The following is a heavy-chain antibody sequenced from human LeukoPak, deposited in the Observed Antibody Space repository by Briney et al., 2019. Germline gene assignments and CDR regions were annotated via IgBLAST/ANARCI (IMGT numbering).Heavy chain of an antibody. CDR1: GFTFSTDP. CDR3: TRRLAY. Sequence: GGSLRLSCAASGFTFSTDPMNWVRQAPGKGLEWLSNIRSSGTEMYYAESVKGRFTISRDNAKNSLFLQMNSLRAEDTAVYYCTRRLAYWGQGTLVTVSS. CDR2: IRSSGTEM. V-gene: IGHV3-48*01. J-gene: IGHJ4*02.